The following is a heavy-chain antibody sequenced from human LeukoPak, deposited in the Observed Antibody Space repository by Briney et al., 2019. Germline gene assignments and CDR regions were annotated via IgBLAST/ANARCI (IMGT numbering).Heavy chain of an antibody. V-gene: IGHV4-30-2*01. D-gene: IGHD4-11*01. CDR1: GGSISSGGYY. Sequence: SETLSLTCTVSGGSISSGGYYWSWIRQPPGKGLEWIGYIYHSGSTYYNPSLKSRVTISVDRSKNQFSLKLSSVTAADTAVYYCARSDDYSNPTGPPDYWGQGTLVTVSS. CDR3: ARSDDYSNPTGPPDY. J-gene: IGHJ4*02. CDR2: IYHSGST.